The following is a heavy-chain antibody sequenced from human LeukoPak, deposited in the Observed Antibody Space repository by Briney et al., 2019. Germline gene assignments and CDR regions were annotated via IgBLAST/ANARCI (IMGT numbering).Heavy chain of an antibody. Sequence: GGSLRLSCAASGFTFSSYAMHWVRQAPGKGLEFVSTISSNGGSTYYVNSVKGRFTISRDNSKNTLFLQMGSLRAEDMAVYYCARGTYYDSSGYYFFDYWGQGTLVTVSS. D-gene: IGHD3-22*01. V-gene: IGHV3-64*01. CDR1: GFTFSSYA. CDR2: ISSNGGST. J-gene: IGHJ4*02. CDR3: ARGTYYDSSGYYFFDY.